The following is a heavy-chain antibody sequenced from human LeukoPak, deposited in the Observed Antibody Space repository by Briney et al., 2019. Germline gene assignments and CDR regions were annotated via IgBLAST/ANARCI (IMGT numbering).Heavy chain of an antibody. Sequence: GGSLRLPCAASGFTFRSYWMAWVRQAPGKGLEWVANIKGDESAKHQADSVKGRFTISRDNAQNLLYLQMSSLRGEDTAVYYCARDVGGSLDYWGQGTLVTVSS. J-gene: IGHJ4*02. V-gene: IGHV3-7*01. CDR3: ARDVGGSLDY. CDR1: GFTFRSYW. D-gene: IGHD1-26*01. CDR2: IKGDESAK.